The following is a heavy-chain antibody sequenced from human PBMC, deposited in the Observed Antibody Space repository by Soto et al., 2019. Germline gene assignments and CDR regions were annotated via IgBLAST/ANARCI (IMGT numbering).Heavy chain of an antibody. J-gene: IGHJ4*02. Sequence: RKSSCKGYGYSFSSYWIGWLRQMPGKGLEWMGIIFPGDSDTRYSPSFQGQVTISADTSTSTAYLQWSSLKASDTAMYYCARWNYGPTYWGQGTLVTVSS. CDR2: IFPGDSDT. D-gene: IGHD1-7*01. CDR3: ARWNYGPTY. V-gene: IGHV5-51*06. CDR1: GYSFSSYW.